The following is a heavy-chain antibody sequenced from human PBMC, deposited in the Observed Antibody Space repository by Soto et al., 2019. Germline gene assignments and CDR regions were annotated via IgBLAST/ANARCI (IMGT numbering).Heavy chain of an antibody. CDR1: GYTFTGNY. J-gene: IGHJ4*02. Sequence: QVQLVQSGAEVKKPGASVKVSSKASGYTFTGNYIHWMRRAPGQGPEWMGWLNPRSGGTDYAQKFQGRVTITRDTSISTAYMDLSRLTSDDTAMYYCLRGGGVDAVTATRVVFDYWGQGTLLTVSS. CDR2: LNPRSGGT. CDR3: LRGGGVDAVTATRVVFDY. V-gene: IGHV1-2*02. D-gene: IGHD2-21*02.